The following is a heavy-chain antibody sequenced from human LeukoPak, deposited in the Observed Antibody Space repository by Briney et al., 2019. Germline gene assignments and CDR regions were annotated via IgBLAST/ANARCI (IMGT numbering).Heavy chain of an antibody. V-gene: IGHV1-24*01. CDR1: GYTLTELS. CDR3: ATGVSVRYFDWSPDAFDI. CDR2: FDPEGGET. D-gene: IGHD3-9*01. Sequence: ASVKVSCKVSGYTLTELSMQWVRQAPGKGLEWMGGFDPEGGETIYAQKFQGRVTMTEDTSTDTAYMELSSLRSEDTAVYYCATGVSVRYFDWSPDAFDIWGQGTMVTVSS. J-gene: IGHJ3*02.